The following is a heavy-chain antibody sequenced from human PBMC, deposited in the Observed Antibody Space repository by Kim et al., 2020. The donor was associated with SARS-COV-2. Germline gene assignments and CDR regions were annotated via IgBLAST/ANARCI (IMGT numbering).Heavy chain of an antibody. CDR2: IWYDGSNK. Sequence: GGSLRLSCAASGFTFSSYGMHWVRQAPGKGLEWVAVIWYDGSNKYYADSVKGRFTISRDNSKNTLYLQMNSLRAEDTAVYYCARDRSRRIAAAGTGYWGQGTLVTVSS. D-gene: IGHD6-13*01. V-gene: IGHV3-33*01. CDR3: ARDRSRRIAAAGTGY. J-gene: IGHJ4*02. CDR1: GFTFSSYG.